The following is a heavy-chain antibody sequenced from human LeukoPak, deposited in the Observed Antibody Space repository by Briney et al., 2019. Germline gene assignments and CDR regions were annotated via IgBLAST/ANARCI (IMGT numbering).Heavy chain of an antibody. CDR2: ISSSGSAK. CDR1: GFTFSNYE. Sequence: GGSLRISCAASGFTFSNYEMHWVRQAPGKGLEWVSYISSSGSAKYYADSVKGRFTMSRDNVKNSLYLQMNSLRAEDTAVYYCARDAGAYDSSGYFRENYYYGMDVWGQGTTVTVSS. CDR3: ARDAGAYDSSGYFRENYYYGMDV. D-gene: IGHD3-22*01. V-gene: IGHV3-48*03. J-gene: IGHJ6*02.